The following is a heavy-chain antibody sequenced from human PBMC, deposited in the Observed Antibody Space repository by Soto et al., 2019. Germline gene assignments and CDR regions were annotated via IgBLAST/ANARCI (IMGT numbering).Heavy chain of an antibody. CDR3: ARDRSSSSWDYYYYYYGMDV. CDR1: GYTFTSYY. Sequence: ASVKVSCEASGYTFTSYYMHWVRQAPGQGLECMGIINPSGGSTSYAQKFQGRVTMTRDTSTSTVYMELSSLRSEDTAVYYCARDRSSSSWDYYYYYYGMDVWGQGTAVTVSS. CDR2: INPSGGST. J-gene: IGHJ6*02. V-gene: IGHV1-46*01. D-gene: IGHD6-13*01.